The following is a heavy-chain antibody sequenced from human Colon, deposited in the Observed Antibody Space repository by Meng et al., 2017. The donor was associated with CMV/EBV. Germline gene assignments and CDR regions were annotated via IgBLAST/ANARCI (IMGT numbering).Heavy chain of an antibody. D-gene: IGHD2-2*01. CDR2: IKQDGSEK. J-gene: IGHJ4*02. V-gene: IGHV3-7*01. CDR3: ARDIVVVPAAHFDY. CDR1: GFTFSDHY. Sequence: GESLKISCAASGFTFSDHYMDWVRQAPGKGLEWVANIKQDGSEKYYVDSVKGRFTISRDNAKNSLYLQMNSLRAEDTAVYYCARDIVVVPAAHFDYWGQGTLVTVSS.